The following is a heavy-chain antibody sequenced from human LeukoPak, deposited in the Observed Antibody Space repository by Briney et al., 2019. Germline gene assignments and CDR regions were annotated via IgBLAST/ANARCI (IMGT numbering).Heavy chain of an antibody. Sequence: SETLSLTCTVSGGSISSYYWSWVRQPPGKGLEWIGYIYYSGSTNYNPSLKSRVTISVDTSKSQFSLKLSSVTAADTAVYYCARPTTNWGAVGAFDIWGQGTMVTVSS. V-gene: IGHV4-59*08. D-gene: IGHD7-27*01. CDR1: GGSISSYY. CDR2: IYYSGST. J-gene: IGHJ3*02. CDR3: ARPTTNWGAVGAFDI.